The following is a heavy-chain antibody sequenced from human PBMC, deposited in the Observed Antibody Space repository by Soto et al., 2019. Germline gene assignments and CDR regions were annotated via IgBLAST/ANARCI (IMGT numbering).Heavy chain of an antibody. CDR1: GFTFGDYA. CDR2: IRSKAYGGTT. Sequence: QPGGSLSLSCTASGFTFGDYAMSWFRQAQGKGLEWAGFIRSKAYGGTTEYAASVKGRFTISRDDSKSIAYLQMNSLRTEDTAVYYCTRVPDYRNYVYYGMDVWGQGTTVTVYS. J-gene: IGHJ6*02. CDR3: TRVPDYRNYVYYGMDV. V-gene: IGHV3-49*03. D-gene: IGHD4-4*01.